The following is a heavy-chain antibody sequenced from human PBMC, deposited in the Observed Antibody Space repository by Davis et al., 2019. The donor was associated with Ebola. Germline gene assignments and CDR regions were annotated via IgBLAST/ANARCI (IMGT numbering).Heavy chain of an antibody. J-gene: IGHJ6*02. CDR2: IIPIFGTA. V-gene: IGHV1-69*13. CDR1: GGTFSSYS. CDR3: ARPQLVLRGYYYYYGMDV. D-gene: IGHD6-13*01. Sequence: SVKVSCKASGGTFSSYSIIWVRHAPGQGLEWMGVIIPIFGTANYAQKFQGRVTITADESTSTAYMELSSLRSEDTAVYYCARPQLVLRGYYYYYGMDVWGQGTTVTVSS.